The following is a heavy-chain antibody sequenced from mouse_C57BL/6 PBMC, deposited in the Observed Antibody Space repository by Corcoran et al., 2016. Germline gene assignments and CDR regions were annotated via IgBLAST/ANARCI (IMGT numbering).Heavy chain of an antibody. CDR1: GYTFTSHD. D-gene: IGHD1-1*01. CDR3: AREGGYGSSYPWFAY. Sequence: QVQLQQSGPELVKPGASVKLSCKASGYTFTSHDINWVKQRPGQGLEWIGWIYPRDGSTKYNEKFKGKATLTVDTSSSTAYMELHSLTSEDSAVYFCAREGGYGSSYPWFAYWGQGTLVTVSA. CDR2: IYPRDGST. J-gene: IGHJ3*01. V-gene: IGHV1-85*01.